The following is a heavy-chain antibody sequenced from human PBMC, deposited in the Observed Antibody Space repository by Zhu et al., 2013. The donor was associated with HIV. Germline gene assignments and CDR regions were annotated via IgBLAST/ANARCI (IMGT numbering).Heavy chain of an antibody. Sequence: QVQLVQSGAEVKKPGSSVKVSCKASGYTFTSYYMHWVRQAPGQGLEWMGIINPSGGSTNYAQKFQGRVTITADKSTSTAYMEVRSLRSDDTAVYYCVFSGHLYFDYWGQGTLVTVSS. CDR3: VFSGHLYFDY. V-gene: IGHV1-46*01. CDR1: GYTFTSYY. CDR2: INPSGGST. D-gene: IGHD2-2*02. J-gene: IGHJ4*02.